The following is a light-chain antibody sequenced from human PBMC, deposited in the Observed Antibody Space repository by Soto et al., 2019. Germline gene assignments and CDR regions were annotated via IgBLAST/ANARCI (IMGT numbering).Light chain of an antibody. V-gene: IGKV3-20*01. CDR3: QQYGSSPLVT. Sequence: EIVLTQSTGTLSLSPGGRATLSCRASQSVSSSYLAWYQQKPGQAPRLLIFRAFSRATGISDRFSGSGSGTDFTLTISRLEPDDFAVYYCQQYGSSPLVTFGQGTPVEIK. CDR1: QSVSSSY. J-gene: IGKJ5*01. CDR2: RAF.